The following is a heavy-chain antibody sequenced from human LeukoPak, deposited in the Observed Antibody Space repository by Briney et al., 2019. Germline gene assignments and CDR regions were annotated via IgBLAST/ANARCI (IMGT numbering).Heavy chain of an antibody. D-gene: IGHD2-2*02. Sequence: SETLSLTCTVSGGSLSSSSYYWGWIRQPPGKGLEWIGSIYYSGSTYYNPSLKRRVTISVDTSKNQFSLKLSSVTAADTAVYYCARHGDIVVVPAAIGRVADAFDIWGQGTMVTVSS. CDR3: ARHGDIVVVPAAIGRVADAFDI. J-gene: IGHJ3*02. V-gene: IGHV4-39*01. CDR2: IYYSGST. CDR1: GGSLSSSSYY.